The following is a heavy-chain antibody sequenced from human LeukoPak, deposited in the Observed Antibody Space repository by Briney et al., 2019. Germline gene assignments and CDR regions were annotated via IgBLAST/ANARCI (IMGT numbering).Heavy chain of an antibody. CDR3: ARAHLPYGSGSYYFDY. V-gene: IGHV3-21*01. CDR2: ISASGTST. CDR1: GGSISSYY. J-gene: IGHJ4*02. D-gene: IGHD3-10*01. Sequence: PSETLSLTCTVSGGSISSYYWSWVRQAPGKGLEWVSAISASGTSTYYADSVKGRFTISRGNAKNSLYLQMNSLRAEDTAVYYCARAHLPYGSGSYYFDYWGQGTLVTVSS.